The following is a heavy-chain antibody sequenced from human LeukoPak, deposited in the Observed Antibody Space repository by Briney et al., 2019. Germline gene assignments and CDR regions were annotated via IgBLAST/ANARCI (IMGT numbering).Heavy chain of an antibody. Sequence: LRLSCAASGFTFSSYAMSWVRQPPGKGLEWIGYIYYSGSTYYNPSLKSRVTISVDTSKNQFSLKLSSVTAADTAVYYCARGVGATTYYWGQGTLVTVSS. D-gene: IGHD1-26*01. CDR1: GFTFSSYA. CDR3: ARGVGATTYY. CDR2: IYYSGST. V-gene: IGHV4-30-4*08. J-gene: IGHJ4*02.